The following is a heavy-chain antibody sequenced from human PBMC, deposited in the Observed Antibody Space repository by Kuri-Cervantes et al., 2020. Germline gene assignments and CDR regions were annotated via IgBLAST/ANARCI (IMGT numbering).Heavy chain of an antibody. V-gene: IGHV3-23*01. CDR1: GFTFSSYA. CDR3: ARGLGGGSDH. Sequence: GESLKISCAASGFTFSSYAMSWVRQAPGKGLEWVSAISGSGGSTYYADSVKGRFTISRDNSKNTLSVQLNSLRTEDTAVYYCARGLGGGSDHWGQGTLVTVSS. CDR2: ISGSGGST. J-gene: IGHJ4*02. D-gene: IGHD1-26*01.